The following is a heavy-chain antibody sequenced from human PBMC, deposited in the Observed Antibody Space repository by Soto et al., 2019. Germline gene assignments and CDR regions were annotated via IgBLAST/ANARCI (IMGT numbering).Heavy chain of an antibody. CDR1: GYTFTSYY. D-gene: IGHD1-7*01. Sequence: QVQLVQSGAEVKKPGASVKVSCKASGYTFTSYYMHWVRQAPGQGLGWMGIINPSGGSTSYAQKFQGRVTMTRDTSTSTVYMELSSLRSEDTAVYYCARDRGLELLKDYHSYGMDVWGQGTTVTVSS. J-gene: IGHJ6*02. CDR3: ARDRGLELLKDYHSYGMDV. V-gene: IGHV1-46*01. CDR2: INPSGGST.